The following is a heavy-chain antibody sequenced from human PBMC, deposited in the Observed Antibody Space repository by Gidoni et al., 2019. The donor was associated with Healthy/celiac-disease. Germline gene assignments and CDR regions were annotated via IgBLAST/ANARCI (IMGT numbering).Heavy chain of an antibody. Sequence: QVQLQQWGAGLLKPSETLSLTCAVYGGSFSGYYWSWIRQPPGKGLEWIGEINHSGSTNYNPSLKSRVTISVDTPKNQFSLKLSSVTAADTAVYYCARGRRGWYRGEGMDVWGQGTTVTVSS. D-gene: IGHD6-19*01. CDR3: ARGRRGWYRGEGMDV. CDR1: GGSFSGYY. CDR2: INHSGST. J-gene: IGHJ6*02. V-gene: IGHV4-34*01.